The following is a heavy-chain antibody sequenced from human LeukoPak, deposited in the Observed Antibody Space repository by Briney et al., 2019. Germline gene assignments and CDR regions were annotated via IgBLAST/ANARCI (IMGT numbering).Heavy chain of an antibody. V-gene: IGHV4-39*01. Sequence: PSETLSLTCTVSGGSISSSSYYWGWIRQPPGKGLEWIGSIYYSGSTYYNPSLKSRVTISVDTSKNQFSLKLSSVTAADTAVYYCARSLGSWDAFDIWGQGTMVTVSS. CDR2: IYYSGST. D-gene: IGHD6-13*01. CDR1: GGSISSSSYY. CDR3: ARSLGSWDAFDI. J-gene: IGHJ3*02.